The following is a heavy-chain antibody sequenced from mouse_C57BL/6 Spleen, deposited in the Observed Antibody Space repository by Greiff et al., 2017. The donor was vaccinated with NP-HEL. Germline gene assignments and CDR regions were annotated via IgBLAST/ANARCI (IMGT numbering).Heavy chain of an antibody. D-gene: IGHD2-3*01. CDR3: ASWLLPYWYFDV. Sequence: QVKLQQSGPELVKPGASVKISCKASGYAFSSSWMNWVQQMPGKSLEWIGRIYPGDGDTNYTGKLKGKATLPAGNSSRTAYMQLCSLTAEDSAVYCCASWLLPYWYFDVWGTGTTVTVSS. CDR2: IYPGDGDT. CDR1: GYAFSSSW. J-gene: IGHJ1*03. V-gene: IGHV1-82*01.